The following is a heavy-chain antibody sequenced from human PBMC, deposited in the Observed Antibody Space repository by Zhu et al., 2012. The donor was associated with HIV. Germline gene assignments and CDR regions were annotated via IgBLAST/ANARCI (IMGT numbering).Heavy chain of an antibody. CDR3: ARADGSGTWLLHYMDV. D-gene: IGHD3-10*01. J-gene: IGHJ6*03. CDR2: IHHSGTT. V-gene: IGHV4-30-4*08. Sequence: QVQLQESGPGLVKPSQTLSLTCTVSGGSISSGDYYWSWIRQPPGKGLEWIAYIHHSGTTYYNPSLKSRLSISIDTSKNQFSLRLSSVSAADTAVYFCARADGSGTWLLHYMDVWGKGPRSPSP. CDR1: GGSISSGDYY.